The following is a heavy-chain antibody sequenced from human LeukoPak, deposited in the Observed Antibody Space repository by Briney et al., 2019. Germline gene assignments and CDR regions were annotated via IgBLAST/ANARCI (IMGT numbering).Heavy chain of an antibody. Sequence: SETLSLTCTVSGGSISSYYWSWIRQPPGKGLEWIGYIYYSGSTNYNPALKSRVTISVDTSKNQFSLKLSSVTAADTAVYYCAREGLAALRAFDIWGQGTMVTVSS. J-gene: IGHJ3*02. CDR1: GGSISSYY. V-gene: IGHV4-59*01. CDR3: AREGLAALRAFDI. CDR2: IYYSGST. D-gene: IGHD2-15*01.